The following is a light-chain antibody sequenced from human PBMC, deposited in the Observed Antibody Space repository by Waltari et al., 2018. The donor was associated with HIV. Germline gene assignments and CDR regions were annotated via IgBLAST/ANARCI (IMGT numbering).Light chain of an antibody. CDR1: QSLLHNNGYKY. J-gene: IGKJ2*01. CDR3: MQGLDTPQT. CDR2: LGS. V-gene: IGKV2-28*01. Sequence: DIVMTQSPLSLPVTPGESASISCRSSQSLLHNNGYKYLDWYVQKPGQSPHLLIYLGSNRASGVSDKFSGSGSDIEFTLEISKVEADDVGIYYCMQGLDTPQTFGQGTKLEIK.